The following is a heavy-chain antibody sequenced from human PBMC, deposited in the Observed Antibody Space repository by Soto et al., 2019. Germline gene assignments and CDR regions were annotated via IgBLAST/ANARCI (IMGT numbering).Heavy chain of an antibody. V-gene: IGHV1-69*08. CDR3: ARDRVVAATPYYYYGMDV. Sequence: QVQLVQSGAEVKKPESSVKVSCKASGGTFSSYTISWVRQAPGQGLEWMGRIIPILGIANYAQKFQGRVTITADKSTSTAYMELSSLRSEDTAVYYCARDRVVAATPYYYYGMDVWGQGTTVTVSS. D-gene: IGHD2-15*01. CDR1: GGTFSSYT. J-gene: IGHJ6*02. CDR2: IIPILGIA.